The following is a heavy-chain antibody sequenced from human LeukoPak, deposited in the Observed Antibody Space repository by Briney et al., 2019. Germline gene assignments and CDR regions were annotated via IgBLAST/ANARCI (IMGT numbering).Heavy chain of an antibody. CDR3: ARADGNSGWGFDY. CDR1: GFTFSSYG. V-gene: IGHV3-33*01. Sequence: PGGSLRPSCAASGFTFSSYGMHWVRQAPGKGLEWVAVIWYDGSNKYYADSVKGRFTISRDNSKNTLYLQMNSLRAEDTAVYYCARADGNSGWGFDYWGQGTLVTVSS. D-gene: IGHD4-23*01. J-gene: IGHJ4*02. CDR2: IWYDGSNK.